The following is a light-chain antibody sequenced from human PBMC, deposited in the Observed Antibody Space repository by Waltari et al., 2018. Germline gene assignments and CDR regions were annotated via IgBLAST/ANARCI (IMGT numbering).Light chain of an antibody. CDR3: QAWDSGVAGV. CDR2: QAV. CDR1: EFEKRY. Sequence: SSDLIQSPSVSVSPGQTATITCSGDEFEKRYVCWYQQKPGQSPVLVIYQAVRRPSGIPQRFSGSNSGNTATLTISGTQPMDEADYYCQAWDSGVAGVFGTGTKVTVL. J-gene: IGLJ1*01. V-gene: IGLV3-1*01.